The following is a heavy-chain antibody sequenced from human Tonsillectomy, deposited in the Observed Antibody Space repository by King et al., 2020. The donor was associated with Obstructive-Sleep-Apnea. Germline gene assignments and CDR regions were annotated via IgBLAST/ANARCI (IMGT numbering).Heavy chain of an antibody. J-gene: IGHJ2*01. D-gene: IGHD1-1*01. CDR1: GYTFTSYD. CDR3: ARGERVRANWYFDL. V-gene: IGHV1-8*01. CDR2: MNPNSGNT. Sequence: VQLVESGAEVKKPGASVKVSCKASGYTFTSYDINWVRQATGQGLEWMGWMNPNSGNTGYAQKFQGRVTMTRNTSISTAYMELSSLRSEDTAVYYCARGERVRANWYFDLWGRGTLVTVSS.